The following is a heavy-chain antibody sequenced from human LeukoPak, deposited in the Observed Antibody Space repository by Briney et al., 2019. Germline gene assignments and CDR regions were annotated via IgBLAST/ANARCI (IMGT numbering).Heavy chain of an antibody. CDR3: ATAIRFSKGGDY. Sequence: GGSLRLSCAASGFTFDDYAMHWVRQAPGKGLEWVSGISWNSGSIGYADSVKGRFTISRDNAKNSLYLQMNSLRAEDTALYYCATAIRFSKGGDYWGQGTLVTVSS. D-gene: IGHD3-3*01. CDR2: ISWNSGSI. J-gene: IGHJ4*02. CDR1: GFTFDDYA. V-gene: IGHV3-9*01.